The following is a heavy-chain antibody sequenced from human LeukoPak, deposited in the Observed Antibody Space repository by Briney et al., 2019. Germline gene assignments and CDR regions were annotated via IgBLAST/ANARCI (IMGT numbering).Heavy chain of an antibody. CDR3: AREVGSSWYQGYFDY. Sequence: GGSLRLSCAASGFTFSSYEMNWVRQAPGKGLEWVSYISSSGSTIYYADSVKGRFTISRDNAKNSLYLQMNSLRAEDTAVYYCAREVGSSWYQGYFDYWGQGTLVTVSS. CDR2: ISSSGSTI. V-gene: IGHV3-48*03. D-gene: IGHD6-13*01. CDR1: GFTFSSYE. J-gene: IGHJ4*02.